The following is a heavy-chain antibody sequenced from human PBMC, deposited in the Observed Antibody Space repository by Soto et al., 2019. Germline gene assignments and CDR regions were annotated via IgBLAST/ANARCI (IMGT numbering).Heavy chain of an antibody. J-gene: IGHJ4*02. V-gene: IGHV3-21*01. CDR1: GFTFSSYS. CDR3: ARRGYDSSGYYYF. D-gene: IGHD3-22*01. CDR2: ISSSSSYI. Sequence: EVQLVESGGGLVKPGGSLRLSCAASGFTFSSYSMNWVRQAPGKGLEWVSSISSSSSYIYYADSVKGRFTISRDNAKNSLYLQMNCLRAEDTAVYYCARRGYDSSGYYYFWGQGTLVTVSS.